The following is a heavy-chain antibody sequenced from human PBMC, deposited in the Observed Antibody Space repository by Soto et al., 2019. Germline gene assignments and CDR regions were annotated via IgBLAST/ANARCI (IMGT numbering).Heavy chain of an antibody. D-gene: IGHD3-3*01. CDR1: GYTFTSYD. V-gene: IGHV1-8*01. Sequence: ASVKVSCKAPGYTFTSYDINWVRQATGQGLEWMGWMNPNSGNTGYAQKFQGRVTMTRNTSISTAYMELSSLRSEDTAVYYCARDASHYDFWSGEEPTGWEYCYGMDVWGQGTTVTVSS. CDR3: ARDASHYDFWSGEEPTGWEYCYGMDV. J-gene: IGHJ6*02. CDR2: MNPNSGNT.